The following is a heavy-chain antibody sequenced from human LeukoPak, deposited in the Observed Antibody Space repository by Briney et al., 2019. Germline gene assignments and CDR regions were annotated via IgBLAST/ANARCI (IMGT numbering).Heavy chain of an antibody. CDR3: ARVLGYCSSTSCYYPYYYYYGMDV. V-gene: IGHV5-51*01. J-gene: IGHJ6*04. Sequence: GESLKISCKGSGYSFTSYWIGWVRQMPGKGLEWMVIIYPGDSDTRYSPSFQGQVTISADKSISTAYLQWSSLKASDTAMYYCARVLGYCSSTSCYYPYYYYYGMDVWGKGTTVTVSS. D-gene: IGHD2-2*01. CDR2: IYPGDSDT. CDR1: GYSFTSYW.